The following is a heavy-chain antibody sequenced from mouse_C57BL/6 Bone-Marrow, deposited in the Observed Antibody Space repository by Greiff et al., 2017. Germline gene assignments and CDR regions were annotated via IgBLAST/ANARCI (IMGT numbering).Heavy chain of an antibody. CDR3: ARNYYGIDAMDY. CDR2: IDPSDSYT. J-gene: IGHJ4*01. CDR1: GYTFTSYW. Sequence: VKLQQPGAELVMPGASVKLSCKASGYTFTSYWMHWVKQRPGQGLEWIGEIDPSDSYTNYNQKFKGKSTLTVDKSSSTAYMQLSSLTSEDSAVYYCARNYYGIDAMDYWGQGTSVTVSS. D-gene: IGHD1-1*01. V-gene: IGHV1-69*01.